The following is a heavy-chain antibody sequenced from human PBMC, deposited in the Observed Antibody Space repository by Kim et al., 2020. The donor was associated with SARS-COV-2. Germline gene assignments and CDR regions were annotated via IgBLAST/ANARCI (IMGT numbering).Heavy chain of an antibody. D-gene: IGHD1-26*01. CDR1: GGSISSYY. CDR2: IYYSGST. CDR3: ARDLGRGYFQH. J-gene: IGHJ1*01. Sequence: SETLSLTCTVSGGSISSYYWSWIRQPPGKGLEWIGYIYYSGSTNYNPSLKSRVTISVDTSKNQFSLKLSSVTAADTAVYYCARDLGRGYFQHWGQGTLVTVSS. V-gene: IGHV4-59*13.